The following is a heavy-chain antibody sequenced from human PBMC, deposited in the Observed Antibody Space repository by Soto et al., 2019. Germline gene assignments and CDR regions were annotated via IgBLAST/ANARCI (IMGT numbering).Heavy chain of an antibody. V-gene: IGHV3-30-3*01. CDR2: ISYDGSNK. D-gene: IGHD4-17*01. CDR3: ARANYGDYYFDY. Sequence: QVQLVESGGGVVQPGRSLRLSCTASGFTFRSYAMHWVRQAPGKGLEWVAVISYDGSNKYYADSVNGRLTISRDNSKNTLYLQMNSMRPEDTAVYYCARANYGDYYFDYWGHGTLVTVSS. CDR1: GFTFRSYA. J-gene: IGHJ4*01.